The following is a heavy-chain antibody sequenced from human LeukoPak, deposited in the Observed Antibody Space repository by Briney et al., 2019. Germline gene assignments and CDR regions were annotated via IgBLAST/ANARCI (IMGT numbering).Heavy chain of an antibody. D-gene: IGHD2-2*01. V-gene: IGHV3-43*02. J-gene: IGHJ6*04. CDR3: AKDIQGYSSSTSCPPEDV. CDR1: GFTFDDYA. Sequence: PGGSLRLSCAASGFTFDDYAMHWVRQAPGKGLEWVSLISGDGGSTYYADSVKGRFTISRDNSKNSLYLQMNSLRTEDTALYYCAKDIQGYSSSTSCPPEDVWGKGTTVTVSS. CDR2: ISGDGGST.